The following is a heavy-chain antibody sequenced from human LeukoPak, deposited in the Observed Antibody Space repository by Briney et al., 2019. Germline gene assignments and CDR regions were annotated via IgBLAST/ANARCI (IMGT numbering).Heavy chain of an antibody. V-gene: IGHV3-64*01. J-gene: IGHJ4*02. Sequence: GGSLRLSCAASGFTFSSYAMHWVRQAPGKGLEYVSAISSNGGSTYYANSVKGRFTISRDNSKNTLYLQMGSPRAEDMAVYYCARGVQNYGDPPLYYFDYWGQGTLVTVSS. CDR1: GFTFSSYA. CDR3: ARGVQNYGDPPLYYFDY. CDR2: ISSNGGST. D-gene: IGHD4-17*01.